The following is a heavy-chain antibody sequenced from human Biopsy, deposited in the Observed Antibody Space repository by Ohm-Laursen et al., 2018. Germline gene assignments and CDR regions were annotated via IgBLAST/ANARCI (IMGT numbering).Heavy chain of an antibody. V-gene: IGHV4-39*01. D-gene: IGHD3-3*01. CDR2: VYYSGST. J-gene: IGHJ5*02. CDR1: GGSISSRNHY. CDR3: ARTPRDSFWSGSCKRGLWFDP. Sequence: PSQTLSLTCRVSGGSISSRNHYWGWLRQPPGKGLEWIGHVYYSGSTFYNSSLESRVTVSVDTSKNQFHLRLTSMSASDTAVYYCARTPRDSFWSGSCKRGLWFDPWGQGTLVIVSS.